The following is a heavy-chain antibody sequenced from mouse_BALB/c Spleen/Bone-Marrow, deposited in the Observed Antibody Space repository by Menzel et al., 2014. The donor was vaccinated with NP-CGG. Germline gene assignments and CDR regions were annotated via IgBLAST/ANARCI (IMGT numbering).Heavy chain of an antibody. D-gene: IGHD1-1*01. CDR1: GYTFTSYW. CDR2: IYPSDTYT. J-gene: IGHJ4*01. V-gene: IGHV1-69*02. CDR3: TRYGNSHYYAVDY. Sequence: QVQLQQPGAELVRPGASVKLSCGASGYTFTSYWINWVKQRPGQGLEWIGNIYPSDTYTNYNQRFKDKATLTVDKSSSTAYMQLSSPTSEDSAVYYCTRYGNSHYYAVDYWGQGTSVTVSS.